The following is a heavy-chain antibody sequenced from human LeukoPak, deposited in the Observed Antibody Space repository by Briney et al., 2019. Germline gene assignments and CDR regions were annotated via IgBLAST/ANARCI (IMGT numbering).Heavy chain of an antibody. V-gene: IGHV4-61*02. CDR2: IYTSGST. CDR3: ARGQLVSGWYFDL. Sequence: SETLSLTCTVSGGSISSGSYYWSWIRQPAGKGLEWIGRIYTSGSTNYNPSLKSRVTISVDTSKNQFSLKLSSVTAADTAVYYCARGQLVSGWYFDLWGRGTLVTVSS. D-gene: IGHD6-6*01. CDR1: GGSISSGSYY. J-gene: IGHJ2*01.